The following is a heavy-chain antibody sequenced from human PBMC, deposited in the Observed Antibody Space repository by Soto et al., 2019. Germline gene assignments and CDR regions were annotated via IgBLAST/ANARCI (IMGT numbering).Heavy chain of an antibody. V-gene: IGHV3-66*01. D-gene: IGHD1-26*01. J-gene: IGHJ4*02. CDR1: GGTISSSNW. CDR2: IYSVGSA. CDR3: ARKGGGYRFDY. Sequence: PSETLSLTCTVAGGTISSSNWWSWVRQPQGKGMEWISFIYSVGSADFADSVKGRFTISRDNSKNTLYLQMSSLRAEDTSVYYCARKGGGYRFDYWGQGTLVTVSS.